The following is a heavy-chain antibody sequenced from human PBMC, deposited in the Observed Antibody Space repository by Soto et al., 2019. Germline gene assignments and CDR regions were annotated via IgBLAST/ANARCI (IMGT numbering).Heavy chain of an antibody. CDR3: ARVHVTGDFDWLDP. CDR1: GAPITSNY. J-gene: IGHJ5*02. CDR2: LDHQGYS. V-gene: IGHV4-59*01. Sequence: SETLSLTCSVSGAPITSNYWTWIRQPPGKGLEWIGYLDHQGYSNYSPSLRSRVSMSIDTSKNQLSLKVHSVTAADTAVYYCARVHVTGDFDWLDPWGQGTIVTV. D-gene: IGHD3-9*01.